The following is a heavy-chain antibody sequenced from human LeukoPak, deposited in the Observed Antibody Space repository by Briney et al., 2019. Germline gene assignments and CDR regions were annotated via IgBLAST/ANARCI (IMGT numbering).Heavy chain of an antibody. D-gene: IGHD3-3*01. CDR3: AHAYYDFWSGYYPFPYYFDY. CDR1: GFSLSTSGVG. Sequence: SGPTLVXPTQTLTLTCTFSGFSLSTSGVGVGWIRQPPGKALEWLALIYWNDDKRYSPSLKSRLTITKDTSKNQVVLTMTNMDPVDTATYYCAHAYYDFWSGYYPFPYYFDYWGQGTLVTVSS. CDR2: IYWNDDK. J-gene: IGHJ4*02. V-gene: IGHV2-5*01.